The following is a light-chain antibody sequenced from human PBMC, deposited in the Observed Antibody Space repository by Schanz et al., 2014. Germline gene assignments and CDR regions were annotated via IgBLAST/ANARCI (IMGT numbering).Light chain of an antibody. V-gene: IGKV3-20*01. CDR3: QQYSKSPLT. CDR1: QSVSSSY. CDR2: GAS. J-gene: IGKJ4*01. Sequence: EIVLTQSPGTLSFSPGERATLSCRASQSVSSSYLAWYQQKPGQAPRLLIYGASNRASGIPDRFSGSGSGTDFTLTISRLEPEDFAVYYCQQYSKSPLTFGGGTKVEI.